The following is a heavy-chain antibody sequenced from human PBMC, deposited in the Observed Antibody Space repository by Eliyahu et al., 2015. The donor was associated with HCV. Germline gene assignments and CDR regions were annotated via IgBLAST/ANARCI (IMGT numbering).Heavy chain of an antibody. J-gene: IGHJ4*02. Sequence: AASGFTFDDYAMYWVRQAPGKGLEWVSSISWNSGSIDYADSVKGRFTISRDNAKNSLYLQMNSLRAEDTALYYCAKDICGDTCYSFDYWGQGTLVTVSS. CDR3: AKDICGDTCYSFDY. D-gene: IGHD2-15*01. CDR2: ISWNSGSI. V-gene: IGHV3-9*01. CDR1: GFTFDDYA.